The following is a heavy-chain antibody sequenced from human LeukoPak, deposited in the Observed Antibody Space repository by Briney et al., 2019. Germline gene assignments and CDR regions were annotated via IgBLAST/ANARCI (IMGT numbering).Heavy chain of an antibody. CDR1: GYSISSGYY. CDR2: IYHSGST. D-gene: IGHD7-27*01. Sequence: PSETLSLTCAVSGYSISSGYYWGWIRPPPGKGLEWIGSIYHSGSTYYNPSLKSRVTISVDTSKNQFSLKPSSVTAADTAVYYCARLLTGDAFDIWGQGTMVTVSS. V-gene: IGHV4-38-2*01. CDR3: ARLLTGDAFDI. J-gene: IGHJ3*02.